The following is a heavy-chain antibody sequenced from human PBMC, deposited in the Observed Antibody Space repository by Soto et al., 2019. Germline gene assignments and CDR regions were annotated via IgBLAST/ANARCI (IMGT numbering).Heavy chain of an antibody. CDR3: ASRDRGDGYNYVFDY. J-gene: IGHJ4*02. V-gene: IGHV4-39*01. CDR1: GGSISSSSYY. D-gene: IGHD5-12*01. Sequence: TSETLSLTCTVSGGSISSSSYYWGWIRQPLGKGLEWIGSIYYSGSTYYNPSLKSRVTISVDTSKNQFSLKLSSVTAADTAVYYCASRDRGDGYNYVFDYWGQGTLVTVSS. CDR2: IYYSGST.